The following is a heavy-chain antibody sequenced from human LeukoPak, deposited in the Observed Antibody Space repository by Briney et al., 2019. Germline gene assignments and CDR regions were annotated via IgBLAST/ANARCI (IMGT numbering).Heavy chain of an antibody. D-gene: IGHD3-3*01. V-gene: IGHV4-38-2*02. CDR3: ASDGGWGYDFWSGYYTGRRNDYYYYMDV. CDR2: IYHSDNT. Sequence: PSETLSLTCTVSGYSISTCYYWGWIRQPPGKGLGCIGTIYHSDNTYYNPSLKSRVIISLGTSKNQFSLRLTSLTAADTAVYYCASDGGWGYDFWSGYYTGRRNDYYYYMDVWGKGTTVTASS. J-gene: IGHJ6*03. CDR1: GYSISTCYY.